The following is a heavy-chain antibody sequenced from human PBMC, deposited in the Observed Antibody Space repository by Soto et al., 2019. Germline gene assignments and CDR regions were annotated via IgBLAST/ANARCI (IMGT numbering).Heavy chain of an antibody. J-gene: IGHJ2*01. CDR3: ARMSYFYDKWYFDI. V-gene: IGHV4-30-4*01. CDR1: GGSINNNDYY. CDR2: VYYSGSS. Sequence: QLQESGPGLVKPSQTLSLTRSVSGGSINNNDYYWSWIRQTPGKGLEWIGYVYYSGSSDYIPSLKSRLSMSIDKSKNQFHLKLNSVTAADTATYFCARMSYFYDKWYFDIWGRGTLVTVSS. D-gene: IGHD3-22*01.